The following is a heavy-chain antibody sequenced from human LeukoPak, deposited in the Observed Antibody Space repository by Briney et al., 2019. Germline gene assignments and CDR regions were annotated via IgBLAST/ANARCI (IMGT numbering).Heavy chain of an antibody. D-gene: IGHD6-13*01. Sequence: KTGGSLRLSCAASGFTFSNYDMHWVRQATGKGLEWVSSISGSGGSGGSTYYADSVKGRFTISRDNSKNTLYLQMNSLRAEDTAVYYCAKDSVEQQLVRDFDYWGQGTLVTVSS. J-gene: IGHJ4*02. CDR3: AKDSVEQQLVRDFDY. V-gene: IGHV3-23*01. CDR2: ISGSGGSGGST. CDR1: GFTFSNYD.